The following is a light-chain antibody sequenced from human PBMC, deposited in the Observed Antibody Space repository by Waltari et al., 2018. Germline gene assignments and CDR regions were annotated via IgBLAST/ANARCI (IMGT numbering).Light chain of an antibody. CDR2: DAS. CDR1: QSVSYY. Sequence: EVVLTQSPATLSLSPGERATLSCRASQSVSYYLAWYQQKPGQAPRLLIYDASNRATGIPARFSGSGSGTDFTLTISSLEPEDFAVYYCQQRTNWPLTFGGWTKVEI. V-gene: IGKV3-11*01. CDR3: QQRTNWPLT. J-gene: IGKJ4*01.